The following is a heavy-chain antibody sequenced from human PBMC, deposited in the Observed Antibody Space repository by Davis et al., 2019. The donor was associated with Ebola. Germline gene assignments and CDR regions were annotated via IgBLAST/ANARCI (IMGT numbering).Heavy chain of an antibody. J-gene: IGHJ5*01. V-gene: IGHV1-18*01. CDR1: SYTFTSYG. D-gene: IGHD1-26*01. CDR3: AREAGATTRIYDS. Sequence: ASVQVSCKASSYTFTSYGISWVRQAPGQGLEWMGWISAYNGNTNYAQKLQGRVTMTTDTSRSTAYMELRSLRSDDTAVYYCAREAGATTRIYDSWGQGTLVNVSS. CDR2: ISAYNGNT.